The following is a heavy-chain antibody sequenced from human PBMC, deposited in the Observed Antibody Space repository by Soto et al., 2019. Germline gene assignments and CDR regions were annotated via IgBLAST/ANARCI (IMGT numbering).Heavy chain of an antibody. V-gene: IGHV3-33*01. D-gene: IGHD6-19*01. CDR2: IWYDGTNK. CDR1: GFTFSTYG. Sequence: GGSLRLSCAASGFTFSTYGMHWVRQAPGKGLEWLAIIWYDGTNKFYADSVKGRFTVSRDNYKNTLYLQMNGLRAEDTAVYYCATDGPRIAVAGTYPDHWGQGTLVTVSS. CDR3: ATDGPRIAVAGTYPDH. J-gene: IGHJ4*02.